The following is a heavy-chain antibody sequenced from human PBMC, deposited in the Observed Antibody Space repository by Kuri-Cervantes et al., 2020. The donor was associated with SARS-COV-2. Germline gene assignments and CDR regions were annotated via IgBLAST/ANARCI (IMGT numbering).Heavy chain of an antibody. D-gene: IGHD6-13*01. J-gene: IGHJ5*02. CDR2: IYYSGST. V-gene: IGHV4-39*01. Sequence: GSLRLSCTVSGGSISSSSYYWGWIRQPPGKGLEWIGSIYYSGSTYYNPSLKSRVTISVDTSKNQFSLKLSSVTAADTAVYYCARARRTAAAKPQNWFDPWGQGTLVTVSS. CDR3: ARARRTAAAKPQNWFDP. CDR1: GGSISSSSYY.